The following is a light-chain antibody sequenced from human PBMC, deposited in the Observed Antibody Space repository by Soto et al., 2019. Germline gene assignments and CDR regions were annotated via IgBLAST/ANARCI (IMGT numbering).Light chain of an antibody. CDR3: QQYNNWPTWT. CDR1: QSVSSSY. V-gene: IGKV3-15*01. Sequence: EIVLTQSPGTLSLSPGERATISCRASQSVSSSYLAWYQQKPGQAPRLLVYGASTRATGIPARFSGVGSWTEFALTISSLQSEDFAVYYCQQYNNWPTWTFGQGTKVDIK. CDR2: GAS. J-gene: IGKJ1*01.